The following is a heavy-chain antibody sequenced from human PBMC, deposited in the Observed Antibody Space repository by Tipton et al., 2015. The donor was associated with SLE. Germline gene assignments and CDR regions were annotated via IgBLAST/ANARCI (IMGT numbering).Heavy chain of an antibody. V-gene: IGHV4-34*01. J-gene: IGHJ4*02. CDR1: GGSFSGYY. Sequence: TLSLTCAVYGGSFSGYYWSWIRQPPGKGLEWIGEINHSGSTNYNPSLKSRVTISVDTSKNQFSLKLSSVTAADTAVYYCARVGYSYGGDYWGQGTLVTVSS. CDR3: ARVGYSYGGDY. D-gene: IGHD5-18*01. CDR2: INHSGST.